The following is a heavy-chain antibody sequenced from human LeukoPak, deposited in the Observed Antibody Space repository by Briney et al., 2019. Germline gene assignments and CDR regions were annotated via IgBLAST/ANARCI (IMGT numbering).Heavy chain of an antibody. CDR1: GFTFSNFA. CDR2: ISQSAGRP. J-gene: IGHJ4*02. Sequence: GGSLRLSCAASGFTFSNFAMAWVRQAPGKGLEWVSAISQSAGRPYYADSMNGQFTISRDNSKNTLDLQMNSLRTDYTAVYYCAKAYSLTTIVTPAFGFWGQGTLVTVSS. D-gene: IGHD4-23*01. V-gene: IGHV3-23*01. CDR3: AKAYSLTTIVTPAFGF.